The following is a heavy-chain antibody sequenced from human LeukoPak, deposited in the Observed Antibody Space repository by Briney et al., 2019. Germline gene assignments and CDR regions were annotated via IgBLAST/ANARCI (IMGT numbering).Heavy chain of an antibody. J-gene: IGHJ4*02. Sequence: ASVKVSCEASGGTFSNYTINWVRQAPGQGLEWMGRIIPIFGTTNYAQKFQGRVTITTDESTSTAYMELSSLRSEDTAVYYCARGMGLYYDSSGYYGILDYWGQGTLVTVSS. CDR2: IIPIFGTT. CDR3: ARGMGLYYDSSGYYGILDY. D-gene: IGHD3-22*01. V-gene: IGHV1-69*05. CDR1: GGTFSNYT.